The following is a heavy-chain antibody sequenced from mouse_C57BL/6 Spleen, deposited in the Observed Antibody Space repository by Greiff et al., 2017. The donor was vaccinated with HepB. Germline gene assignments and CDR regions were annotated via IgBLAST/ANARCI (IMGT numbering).Heavy chain of an antibody. CDR2: IDPSGSYT. CDR3: ARTAYYSNYVAWFAY. D-gene: IGHD2-5*01. J-gene: IGHJ3*01. Sequence: QVQLQQPGAELVMPGASVKLSCKASGYTFTSYWMHWVKQRPGQGLEWIGEIDPSGSYTNYNQKFKGKSTLTVDKSSSTAYMQLSSLTSEDSAVYYCARTAYYSNYVAWFAYWGQGTLVTVSA. CDR1: GYTFTSYW. V-gene: IGHV1-69*01.